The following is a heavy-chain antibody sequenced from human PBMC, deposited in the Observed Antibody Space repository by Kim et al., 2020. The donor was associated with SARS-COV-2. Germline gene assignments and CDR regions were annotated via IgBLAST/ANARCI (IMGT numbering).Heavy chain of an antibody. CDR2: GNT. CDR3: ARGVAGTDY. D-gene: IGHD6-19*01. V-gene: IGHV1-18*01. Sequence: GNTNYAQKLQGRVTMTTDTSTSTAYMELRSLRSDDTAVYYCARGVAGTDYWGQGTLVTVSS. J-gene: IGHJ4*02.